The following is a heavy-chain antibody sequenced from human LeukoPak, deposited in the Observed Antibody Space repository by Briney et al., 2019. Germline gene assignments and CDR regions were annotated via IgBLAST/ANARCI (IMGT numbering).Heavy chain of an antibody. D-gene: IGHD3-16*02. CDR1: GYTFTGYY. J-gene: IGHJ5*02. CDR3: ARDRRGVIVGDWFDP. Sequence: GASVKVSCEASGYTFTGYYMHWVRQAPGQGLEWMGWINPNSGGTNYAQKFQGRVTMTRDTSISTAYMELSRLRSDDTAVYYCARDRRGVIVGDWFDPWGQGTLVSVSS. CDR2: INPNSGGT. V-gene: IGHV1-2*02.